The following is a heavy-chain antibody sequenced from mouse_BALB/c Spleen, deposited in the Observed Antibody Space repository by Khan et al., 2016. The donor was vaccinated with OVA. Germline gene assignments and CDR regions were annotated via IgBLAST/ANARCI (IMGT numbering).Heavy chain of an antibody. Sequence: QVQLQQSGAELAKPGASVKMSCKASGYTFTSYWMHWVKQRPGQGLKWIGYINPSTDYTEYNQKFKDKATLTADKSSSTAYMQLTSLTSEDSAVYYCVNHGSSSAWFTYWGQGTLVTVSA. CDR2: INPSTDYT. D-gene: IGHD1-1*01. CDR1: GYTFTSYW. V-gene: IGHV1-7*01. CDR3: VNHGSSSAWFTY. J-gene: IGHJ3*01.